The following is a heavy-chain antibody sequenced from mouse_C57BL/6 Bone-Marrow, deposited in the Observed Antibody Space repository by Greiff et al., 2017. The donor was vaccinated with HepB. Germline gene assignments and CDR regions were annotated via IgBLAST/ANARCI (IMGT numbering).Heavy chain of an antibody. CDR1: GFTFSSYT. D-gene: IGHD1-1*01. CDR2: ISGGGGNT. Sequence: EVKLMESGGGLVKPGGSLKLSCAASGFTFSSYTMSWVRQTPEKRLEWVATISGGGGNTYYPDSVKGRFTISRDNAKNTLYLQMSSLRSEDTALYYCARHGYYYGSGGFAYWGQGTLVTVSA. V-gene: IGHV5-9*01. J-gene: IGHJ3*01. CDR3: ARHGYYYGSGGFAY.